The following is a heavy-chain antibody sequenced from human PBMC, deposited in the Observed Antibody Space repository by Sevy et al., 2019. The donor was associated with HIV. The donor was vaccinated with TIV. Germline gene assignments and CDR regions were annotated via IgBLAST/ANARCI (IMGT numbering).Heavy chain of an antibody. CDR2: IYPGDSDT. CDR1: GYSFTSYW. CDR3: ASTTGTTKDYYYGMDV. V-gene: IGHV5-51*01. Sequence: GESLKISCKGSGYSFTSYWIGWVRQMPGKGLEWMGIIYPGDSDTRYSPSFQGQVTISADKSISTAYLQWSSPKASDTAMYYCASTTGTTKDYYYGMDVWGQGTTVTVSS. D-gene: IGHD1-1*01. J-gene: IGHJ6*02.